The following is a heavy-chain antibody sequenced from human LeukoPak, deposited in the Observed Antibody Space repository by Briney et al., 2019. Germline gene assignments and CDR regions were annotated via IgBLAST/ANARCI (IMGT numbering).Heavy chain of an antibody. CDR2: IYPSGST. D-gene: IGHD6-13*01. Sequence: SETLSLTCSVSGDSISSGTFYWSGIRQPAGRGLEWIGRIYPSGSTNYNPSLKSRVTISLDTSKNQFSLKLSSVTAADTAVYYCARDVLAAPGTFDYWGQGALVTVSS. CDR3: ARDVLAAPGTFDY. V-gene: IGHV4-61*02. J-gene: IGHJ4*02. CDR1: GDSISSGTFY.